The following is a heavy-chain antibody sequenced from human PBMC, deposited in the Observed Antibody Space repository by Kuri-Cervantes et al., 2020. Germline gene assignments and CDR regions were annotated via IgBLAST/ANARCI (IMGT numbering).Heavy chain of an antibody. D-gene: IGHD1-1*01. CDR3: ARAAHWNDAFWFDP. J-gene: IGHJ5*02. Sequence: ASVKVSCKASGYTFTGYYMHWVRQAPGQGLEWMGWINPNSGNTGYAQKFQGRVTMTRNTSISTAYMELSRLRSDDTAVYYCARAAHWNDAFWFDPWGQGTLVTVSS. CDR1: GYTFTGYY. V-gene: IGHV1-2*02. CDR2: INPNSGNT.